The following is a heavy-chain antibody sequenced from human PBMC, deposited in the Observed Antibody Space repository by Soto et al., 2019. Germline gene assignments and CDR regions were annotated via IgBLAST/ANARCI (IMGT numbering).Heavy chain of an antibody. Sequence: SETLSLTCAVSGGSISSSAWWSWVRQPPGKGLEWIGNIHYSGSTNYSPSLKSRVTISVDTSKNQFSLRLSSVTAADTAVYYCARDTSGLDYWGQGTPVTVSS. J-gene: IGHJ4*02. V-gene: IGHV4-4*02. CDR1: GGSISSSAW. D-gene: IGHD3-10*01. CDR2: IHYSGST. CDR3: ARDTSGLDY.